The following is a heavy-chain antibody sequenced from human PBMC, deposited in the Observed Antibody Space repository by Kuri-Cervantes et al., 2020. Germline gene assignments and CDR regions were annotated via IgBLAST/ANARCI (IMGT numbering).Heavy chain of an antibody. CDR2: ISREGAT. D-gene: IGHD6-13*01. V-gene: IGHV4-38-2*01. Sequence: GSLRLSCAVSGYSITSGFHWGWIRESPGQGLEWIGRISREGATYYNPSVESRVSISIDTPKNQFSLKLSSVTAADTAVYYCARLAAAGYFQHWGQGTLVTVSS. CDR3: ARLAAAGYFQH. J-gene: IGHJ1*01. CDR1: GYSITSGFH.